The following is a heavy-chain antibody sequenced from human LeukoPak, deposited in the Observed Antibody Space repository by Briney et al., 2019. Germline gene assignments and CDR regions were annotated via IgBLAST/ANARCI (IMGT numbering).Heavy chain of an antibody. Sequence: GGSLRLSCAASGFTFSSYGMHWVRQAPGEGLEWVAVISYDGSNKYYADSVKGRFTISRDNSKNTLYLQMNSLRAEDTAVYYCAKSGYNRFDYWGQGTLVTVSS. J-gene: IGHJ4*02. V-gene: IGHV3-30*18. CDR1: GFTFSSYG. D-gene: IGHD5-24*01. CDR3: AKSGYNRFDY. CDR2: ISYDGSNK.